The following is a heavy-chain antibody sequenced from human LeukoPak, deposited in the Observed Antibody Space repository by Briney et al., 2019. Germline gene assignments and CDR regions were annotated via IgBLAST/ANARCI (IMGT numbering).Heavy chain of an antibody. Sequence: GGSLRLSCAASGFTFSSYSMNWVRQAPGKGLEWVSSISSSSSYIYYADSVEGRFIISRDNAKNTLYLQMNSLRAEDTAVYYCASSMLRGIGNYWGQGTLVTVSS. CDR2: ISSSSSYI. CDR1: GFTFSSYS. J-gene: IGHJ4*02. V-gene: IGHV3-21*01. D-gene: IGHD3-10*01. CDR3: ASSMLRGIGNY.